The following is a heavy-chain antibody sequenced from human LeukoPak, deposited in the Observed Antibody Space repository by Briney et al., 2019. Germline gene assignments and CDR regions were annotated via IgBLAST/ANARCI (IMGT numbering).Heavy chain of an antibody. CDR3: AREGSSLVKTLDAFDI. D-gene: IGHD3-9*01. V-gene: IGHV1-69*04. Sequence: ASVKVSCKASGGTFSSYAISWVRQAPGQGLEWMGRIIPILGIANYAQKFQGRVTITTDKSTSTAYMELSSLRSEDTAVYYCAREGSSLVKTLDAFDIWGQGTMVTVSS. J-gene: IGHJ3*02. CDR2: IIPILGIA. CDR1: GGTFSSYA.